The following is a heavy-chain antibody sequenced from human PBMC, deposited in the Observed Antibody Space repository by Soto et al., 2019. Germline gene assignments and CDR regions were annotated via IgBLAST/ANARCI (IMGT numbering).Heavy chain of an antibody. V-gene: IGHV1-3*01. D-gene: IGHD3-3*01. J-gene: IGHJ4*02. CDR3: AIDLGVCPDY. CDR2: INAGNSNT. Sequence: GLVKVSCKDSGYHLNQYAMHWVGKAPGKRLEGMVWINAGNSNTKYSQKCQGRVTITRDTSASTAYMELSILRSEDTAVYYYAIDLGVCPDYWGQGTLVTVSS. CDR1: GYHLNQYA.